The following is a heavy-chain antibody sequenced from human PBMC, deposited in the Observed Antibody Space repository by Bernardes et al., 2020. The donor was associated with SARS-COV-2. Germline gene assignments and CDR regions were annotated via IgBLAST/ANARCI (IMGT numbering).Heavy chain of an antibody. D-gene: IGHD2-15*01. Sequence: GGSLRLSCAASGFIFSRFCMHWVRQVPGKGLLWVSRTNEDGTVTNYADSVKGRFTISRDNARNTLFLHMNSLRVEDTAVYYCARDVAGKKGLWGQGTLVTVSS. J-gene: IGHJ4*02. CDR2: TNEDGTVT. V-gene: IGHV3-74*01. CDR3: ARDVAGKKGL. CDR1: GFIFSRFC.